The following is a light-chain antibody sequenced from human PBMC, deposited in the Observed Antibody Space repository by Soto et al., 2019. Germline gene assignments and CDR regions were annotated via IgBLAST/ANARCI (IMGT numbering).Light chain of an antibody. Sequence: QSALTQPPSVSVAPGPRVTICCTGSSSNIGAGYDVHWYRQLPGTAPKLLIYGNSNRPSGVPDRFSGSKSGTSASLAITGRQAEDEADYYCQSYDSSLSGYVVFGVGTKVTVL. V-gene: IGLV1-40*01. CDR1: SSNIGAGYD. J-gene: IGLJ2*01. CDR2: GNS. CDR3: QSYDSSLSGYVV.